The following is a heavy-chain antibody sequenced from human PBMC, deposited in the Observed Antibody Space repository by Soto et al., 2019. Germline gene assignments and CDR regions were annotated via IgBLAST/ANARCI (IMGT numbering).Heavy chain of an antibody. Sequence: ASVKVSCKASGYTFTGYYMHWVRQAPGQGLEWMEWINPNSGGTNYAQKFQGWVTMTRDTSISTAYMELSRLRSDDTAVYYCARGLQVTRSMDVWGQGTTVTVSS. CDR3: ARGLQVTRSMDV. J-gene: IGHJ6*02. CDR2: INPNSGGT. D-gene: IGHD4-4*01. V-gene: IGHV1-2*04. CDR1: GYTFTGYY.